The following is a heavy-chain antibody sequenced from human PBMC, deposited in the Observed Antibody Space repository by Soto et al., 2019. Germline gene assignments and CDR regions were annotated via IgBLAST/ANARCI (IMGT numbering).Heavy chain of an antibody. CDR2: IIPIFGTA. CDR1: GDTFSSYA. Sequence: QVQLVQSGAEVKKPGSSVKVSCKASGDTFSSYAISWVRQAPGQGLEWMGGIIPIFGTANYAQKFHGRVTITADESTSPAYMELSSLRSEDTAVYYCARDGSGSRSRASPMDVWGQGTTVTVSS. J-gene: IGHJ6*02. V-gene: IGHV1-69*01. D-gene: IGHD3-22*01. CDR3: ARDGSGSRSRASPMDV.